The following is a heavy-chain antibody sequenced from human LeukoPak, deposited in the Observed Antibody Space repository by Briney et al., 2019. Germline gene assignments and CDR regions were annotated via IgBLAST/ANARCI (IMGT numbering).Heavy chain of an antibody. CDR3: ARDQGYDFWSGYQASSNYFDY. CDR1: GFTFSSYG. J-gene: IGHJ4*02. V-gene: IGHV3-30*03. CDR2: ISYDGSNK. Sequence: GGSLRLSCAASGFTFSSYGMHWVRQAPGKGLEWVALISYDGSNKFYADSVKGRFTISRDNSKNTLYLQMNSLRAEDTAVYYCARDQGYDFWSGYQASSNYFDYWGQGTLVTVSS. D-gene: IGHD3-3*01.